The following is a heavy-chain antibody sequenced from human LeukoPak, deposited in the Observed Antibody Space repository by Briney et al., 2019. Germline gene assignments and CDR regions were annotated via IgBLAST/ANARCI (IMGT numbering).Heavy chain of an antibody. CDR3: ARLPSDLGYFDY. J-gene: IGHJ4*02. D-gene: IGHD3-3*01. Sequence: SETLSLTGTVSGGSISSYYWSWIRQSPGKGLEWIGYIYYSGSTKYNPSLKSRVIISVDTSKKQFSPKLSSVTAADTAVYYCARLPSDLGYFDYWGQGTLVTVSS. CDR2: IYYSGST. V-gene: IGHV4-59*08. CDR1: GGSISSYY.